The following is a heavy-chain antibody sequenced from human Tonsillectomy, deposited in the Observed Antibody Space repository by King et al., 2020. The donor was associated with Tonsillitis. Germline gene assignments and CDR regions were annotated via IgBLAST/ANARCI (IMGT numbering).Heavy chain of an antibody. Sequence: QLQESGPGLVKPSETLSLTCTVSGGSISSYYWSWIRQPPGKGLEWIGYIYYSGSTNYNPSLKSRFTISVDTSKNQFSLKLSSVTAADTAVYYCARGPPHGSGSYYNIPNWFDPWGQGTLVTVSS. J-gene: IGHJ5*02. D-gene: IGHD3-10*01. CDR2: IYYSGST. CDR1: GGSISSYY. V-gene: IGHV4-59*01. CDR3: ARGPPHGSGSYYNIPNWFDP.